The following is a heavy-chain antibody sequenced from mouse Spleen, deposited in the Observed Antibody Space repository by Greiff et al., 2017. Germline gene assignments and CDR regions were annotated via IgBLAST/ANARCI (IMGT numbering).Heavy chain of an antibody. CDR1: GYSITSGYY. J-gene: IGHJ3*01. Sequence: ESGPGLVKPSQSLSLTCSVTGYSITSGYYWNWIRQFPGNKLEWMGYISYDGSNNYNPSLKNRISITRDTSKNQFFLKLNSVTTEDTATYYCARDGNLAGFAYWGQGTLVTVSA. D-gene: IGHD2-1*01. V-gene: IGHV3-6*01. CDR2: ISYDGSN. CDR3: ARDGNLAGFAY.